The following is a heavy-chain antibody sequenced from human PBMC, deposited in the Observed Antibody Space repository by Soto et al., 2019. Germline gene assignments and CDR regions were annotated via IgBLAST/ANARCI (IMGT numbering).Heavy chain of an antibody. Sequence: GGSLRLSCAASGFTFTSYAMSWVRQAPGKGLEWVSLISGSGYSTYYADSVKGRFTISRDNSKKTLYLQMNSLRAEDTAIYYCAKDEGSGCYTDYWGQGT. CDR2: ISGSGYST. J-gene: IGHJ4*02. V-gene: IGHV3-23*01. CDR1: GFTFTSYA. D-gene: IGHD1-26*01. CDR3: AKDEGSGCYTDY.